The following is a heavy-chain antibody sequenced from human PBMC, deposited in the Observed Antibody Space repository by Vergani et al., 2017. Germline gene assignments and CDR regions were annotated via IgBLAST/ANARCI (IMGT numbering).Heavy chain of an antibody. J-gene: IGHJ4*02. CDR3: AKDSGPYYYDKLFDY. CDR2: ISGDGGST. Sequence: EVQLVESGGGLVQPGGSLRLSCAASGFTVSSNYMSWVRQAPGKGLEWVSLISGDGGSTYYADSVKGRFTISRDNSKNSLYLQMNSLRTEDTALYYCAKDSGPYYYDKLFDYWGQGTLVTVSS. CDR1: GFTVSSNY. D-gene: IGHD3-22*01. V-gene: IGHV3-43*02.